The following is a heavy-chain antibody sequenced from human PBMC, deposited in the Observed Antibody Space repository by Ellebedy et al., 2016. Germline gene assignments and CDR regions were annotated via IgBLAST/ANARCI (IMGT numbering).Heavy chain of an antibody. Sequence: GGSLRLSCAASGFTFSNNAMSWVRQAPGKGLEWVSGISGSGSSTYYADSVKGRVSISRDNSKKTLYLQMNSLRAEDTAVYYYAKEDYYDSSGPFDYWGQGTLVTVSS. J-gene: IGHJ4*02. D-gene: IGHD3-22*01. CDR2: ISGSGSST. CDR1: GFTFSNNA. V-gene: IGHV3-23*01. CDR3: AKEDYYDSSGPFDY.